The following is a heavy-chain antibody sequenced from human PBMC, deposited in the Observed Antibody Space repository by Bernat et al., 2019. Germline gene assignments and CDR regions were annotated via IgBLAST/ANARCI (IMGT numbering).Heavy chain of an antibody. CDR1: EYSFTTYW. CDR3: ARHLRGSSSWYDY. CDR2: IDPSDSYT. Sequence: EVQLVQSGAEVKKPGESLRISCKASEYSFTTYWITWVRQMPGKGLQWMGRIDPSDSYTNYSRSFQGHVTISADKSISTAFLQWSSLKASDTAMYYCARHLRGSSSWYDYWGQGTLVTVAA. J-gene: IGHJ4*02. V-gene: IGHV5-10-1*01. D-gene: IGHD6-13*01.